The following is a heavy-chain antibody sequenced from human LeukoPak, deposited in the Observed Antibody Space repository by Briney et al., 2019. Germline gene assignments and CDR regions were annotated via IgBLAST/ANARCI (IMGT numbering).Heavy chain of an antibody. CDR2: IYYSGST. CDR3: ARRISSGWTNQTDY. J-gene: IGHJ4*02. Sequence: PSETLSLTCTVSGGSISSSSYYWGWIRQPPGKGLEWIGSIYYSGSTYYNPSLKSRVTISVGTSKNHFSLKLSSVTAADTAVYYCARRISSGWTNQTDYWGQGTLVTVSS. CDR1: GGSISSSSYY. D-gene: IGHD6-19*01. V-gene: IGHV4-39*02.